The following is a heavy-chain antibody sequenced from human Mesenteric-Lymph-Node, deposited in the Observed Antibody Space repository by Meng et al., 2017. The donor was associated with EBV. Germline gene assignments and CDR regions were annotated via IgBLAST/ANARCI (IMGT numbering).Heavy chain of an antibody. CDR1: GFSLSTTGVG. V-gene: IGHV2-5*05. J-gene: IGHJ4*02. CDR2: IYWDDSA. CDR3: AHRRGRFDS. Sequence: QITLYESCPTLVNLXQTXTLTCTFSGFSLSTTGVGVGWIRQPPGKALEWLAHIYWDDSARYAPSLRSRLAISKDTSKNQVVLTMTNMDPVDTATYYCAHRRGRFDSWGQGTLVTVSS.